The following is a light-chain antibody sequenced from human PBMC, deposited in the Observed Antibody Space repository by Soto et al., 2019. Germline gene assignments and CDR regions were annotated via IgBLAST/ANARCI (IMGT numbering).Light chain of an antibody. V-gene: IGKV3-20*01. CDR1: QSVSSNY. J-gene: IGKJ1*01. CDR2: GAS. Sequence: EIVLMQSPDTLSLSPGERATLSCRASQSVSSNYLAWYQQKPGQAPRLLIYGASSRATGIPDRFSGSGSGTDFTLTISRLEPEDFAVYYCQQYGSSTTFGQGTKVDIK. CDR3: QQYGSSTT.